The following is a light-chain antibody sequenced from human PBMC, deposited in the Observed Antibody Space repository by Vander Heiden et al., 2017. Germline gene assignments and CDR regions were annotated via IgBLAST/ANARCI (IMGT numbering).Light chain of an antibody. CDR1: SSNIGSNY. Sequence: QSVLTQPPSASGPPGQRVTISCSGSSSNIGSNYVYWYQQLPGTAPKLLIYRNNQRPSGVPDRFSGSKSGTSASLAISGLRSEDEADYYCAAWDDSLSGPNVVFGGGTKLTVL. J-gene: IGLJ2*01. V-gene: IGLV1-47*01. CDR3: AAWDDSLSGPNVV. CDR2: RNN.